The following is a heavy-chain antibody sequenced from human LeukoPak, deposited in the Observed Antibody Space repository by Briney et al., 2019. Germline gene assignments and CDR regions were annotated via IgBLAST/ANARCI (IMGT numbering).Heavy chain of an antibody. D-gene: IGHD7-27*01. CDR1: GFTFSGYS. J-gene: IGHJ4*02. CDR3: ARESITGDRDFDY. CDR2: ISSGSRTI. Sequence: GGSLRLSCAASGFTFSGYSMNWVCQAPGRGLEWLSYISSGSRTIFYGDSVKGRFIISRDNAKNSLYLLMNRLRADDTAVYYCARESITGDRDFDYWGQGTLLTVSS. V-gene: IGHV3-48*01.